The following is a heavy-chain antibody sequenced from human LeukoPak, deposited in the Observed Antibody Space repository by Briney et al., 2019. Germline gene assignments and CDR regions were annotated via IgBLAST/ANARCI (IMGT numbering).Heavy chain of an antibody. J-gene: IGHJ4*02. Sequence: SETLSLTCTVSGYSISSGYYWGWIRQPPGRGLEWIGNIHHGGRTYYNPSLTSRVSVDTSKNQFSPKLNSVTAADTAVYYCARVHYVILTGYPEGVFVYWGQGTLVTVSS. V-gene: IGHV4-38-2*02. CDR1: GYSISSGYY. CDR3: ARVHYVILTGYPEGVFVY. CDR2: IHHGGRT. D-gene: IGHD3-9*01.